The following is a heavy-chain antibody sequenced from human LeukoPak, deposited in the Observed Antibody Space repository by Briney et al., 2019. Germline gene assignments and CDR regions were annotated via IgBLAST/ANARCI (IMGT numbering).Heavy chain of an antibody. CDR2: ISYDGSDR. V-gene: IGHV3-30*04. D-gene: IGHD2-2*01. J-gene: IGHJ6*02. CDR3: ARDYCSRTSCYGTDV. CDR1: GFTFSSYA. Sequence: GGSLRLSCAASGFTFSSYAMHWVRQAPGKGLEWVAVISYDGSDRYYADSVKGRFTISRDNSKNTLFLEMNSLRAEDAAVYYCARDYCSRTSCYGTDVWGQGTTVTVSS.